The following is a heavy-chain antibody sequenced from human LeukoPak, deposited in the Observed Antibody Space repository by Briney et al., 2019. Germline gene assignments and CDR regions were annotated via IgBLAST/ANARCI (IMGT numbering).Heavy chain of an antibody. D-gene: IGHD2-15*01. V-gene: IGHV3-7*01. CDR2: IKPDGRVT. CDR3: VRYGVAYGMDV. J-gene: IGHJ6*02. CDR1: GFPCRNCW. Sequence: PGVSLTLSCAASGFPCRNCWMGGLPQTRGGAVEGVAYIKPDGRVTPYVDSGKGRFTSSRDDDQNSLLLQMNSLGVEDTAVYDCVRYGVAYGMDVSGQGTTVTVS.